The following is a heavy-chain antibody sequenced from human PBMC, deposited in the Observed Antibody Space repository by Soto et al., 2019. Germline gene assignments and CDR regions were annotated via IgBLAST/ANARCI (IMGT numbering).Heavy chain of an antibody. D-gene: IGHD2-15*01. CDR2: IYYSGRT. Sequence: QLQLQESGPGLVKPSETLSLTCTVSGGSISSSSYYWGWIRQPPGKGLEWIGRIYYSGRTDYNPSPKGRVTISADTSKHQSSRKLSSVTAADTAVYYCARHTPAISISDHWGQGTLVTVSS. CDR3: ARHTPAISISDH. V-gene: IGHV4-39*01. CDR1: GGSISSSSYY. J-gene: IGHJ4*02.